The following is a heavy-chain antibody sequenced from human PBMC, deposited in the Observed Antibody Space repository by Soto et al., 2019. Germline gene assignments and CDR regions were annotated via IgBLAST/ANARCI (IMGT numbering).Heavy chain of an antibody. D-gene: IGHD4-17*01. CDR1: GDSVSSNSAA. V-gene: IGHV6-1*01. CDR3: ARDLSGDYGENGRRAIDY. Sequence: QVQLQQSGPGLVKPSQTLSLTCAISGDSVSSNSAAWNWIRQSPSRGLEWLGRTYYRSKWYNDYEVSVKSRITNNPDTSKYQFTLQLNSVTPEDTAVYYCARDLSGDYGENGRRAIDYWGQGTLVTVSS. J-gene: IGHJ4*02. CDR2: TYYRSKWYN.